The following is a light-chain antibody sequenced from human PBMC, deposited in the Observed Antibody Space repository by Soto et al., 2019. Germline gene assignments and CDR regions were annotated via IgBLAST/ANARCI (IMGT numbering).Light chain of an antibody. CDR1: QDVSNY. CDR3: QQYDNLLLT. J-gene: IGKJ3*01. CDR2: DAS. Sequence: DIQMTQSPSSLSASVGDRVTITCQASQDVSNYLNCYQQKPGKAPKLLIYDASSLETGVPSRFSGGGSGTDFTFTITSLQPEHIATYYCQQYDNLLLTFGPGTKVDI. V-gene: IGKV1-33*01.